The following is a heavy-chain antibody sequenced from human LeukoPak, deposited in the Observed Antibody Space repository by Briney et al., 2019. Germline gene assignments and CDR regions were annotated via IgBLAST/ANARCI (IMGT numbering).Heavy chain of an antibody. J-gene: IGHJ5*02. CDR1: GFTFSNYG. CDR3: ARHPARSNWFDP. Sequence: QSGGSLRLSCAASGFTFSNYGLSWVRQAPGKGLEWVSGITGSGGSTYYADSVKGRFTISRDNSKNTLYLQMNSLRAEDTAIYYCARHPARSNWFDPWGQGILVTVSS. V-gene: IGHV3-23*01. CDR2: ITGSGGST.